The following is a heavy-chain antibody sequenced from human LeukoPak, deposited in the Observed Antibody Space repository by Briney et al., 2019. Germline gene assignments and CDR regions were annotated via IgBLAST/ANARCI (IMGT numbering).Heavy chain of an antibody. D-gene: IGHD6-6*01. J-gene: IGHJ5*02. CDR2: ISSSGSTI. V-gene: IGHV3-48*03. CDR3: ARVRSSGWFDP. CDR1: GFTFSSYE. Sequence: GGSLRLSCAASGFTFSSYEMKWLRQARGKAVVGVSYISSSGSTIYYADSVKGRFTISRDNAKNSLYLQMNSLTAEDTAVYYCARVRSSGWFDPWGQGTLVTVSS.